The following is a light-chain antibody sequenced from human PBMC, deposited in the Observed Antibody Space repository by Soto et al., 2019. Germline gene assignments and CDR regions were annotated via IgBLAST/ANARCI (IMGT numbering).Light chain of an antibody. Sequence: DIQMTQSPSTLSASVGDRVTITCRASQSSSTWLAWYQHKPGKAPNLLIDKASSLESGVPSRFSGSGSGTEFTLTISGLQPDDVATYYCQQYGRYRTFGQGTKVQIK. CDR2: KAS. J-gene: IGKJ1*01. CDR3: QQYGRYRT. CDR1: QSSSTW. V-gene: IGKV1-5*03.